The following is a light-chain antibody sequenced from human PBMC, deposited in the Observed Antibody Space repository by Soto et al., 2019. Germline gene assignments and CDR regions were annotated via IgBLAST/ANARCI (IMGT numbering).Light chain of an antibody. CDR1: SSDVGSYNL. J-gene: IGLJ2*01. Sequence: QSVLTQPASVSGSPGQSITISCTGTSSDVGSYNLVSWYQQQPGKAPKLMIYEGSKRPSGVSNRFSGSKSGNTASLTISGLQAEDEADYYCCSYAGSSMVFGGGTKLTVL. CDR3: CSYAGSSMV. V-gene: IGLV2-23*01. CDR2: EGS.